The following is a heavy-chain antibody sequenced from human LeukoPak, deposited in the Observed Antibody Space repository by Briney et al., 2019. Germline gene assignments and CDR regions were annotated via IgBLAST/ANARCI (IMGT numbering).Heavy chain of an antibody. Sequence: SETLSLTCSVSGGSISSYYWSWIRQPPGKGLEWIGYIYYSRSTNYNPSLKSRVTISVDTSKNQFSLKLSSVTAADTAVYYCARDLGDGDYPDLWGRGTLVTVSS. CDR1: GGSISSYY. D-gene: IGHD4-17*01. CDR2: IYYSRST. J-gene: IGHJ2*01. V-gene: IGHV4-59*01. CDR3: ARDLGDGDYPDL.